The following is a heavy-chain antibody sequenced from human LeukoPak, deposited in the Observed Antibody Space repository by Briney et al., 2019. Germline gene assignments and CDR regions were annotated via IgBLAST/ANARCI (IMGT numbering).Heavy chain of an antibody. Sequence: GGSLRLSCATSAFTVSSNFMSWVRQAPGKALEWVSIVYTDDSTYYADSVKGRFTISRDNSKNTVYLHMNSLRADDTAVYFCARALPEASHTSFDYWGQGTLVTVS. J-gene: IGHJ4*02. CDR2: VYTDDST. V-gene: IGHV3-66*01. D-gene: IGHD2-2*01. CDR1: AFTVSSNF. CDR3: ARALPEASHTSFDY.